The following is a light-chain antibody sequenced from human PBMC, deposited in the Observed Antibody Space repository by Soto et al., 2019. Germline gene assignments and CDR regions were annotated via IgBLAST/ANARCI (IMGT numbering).Light chain of an antibody. J-gene: IGKJ5*01. CDR1: QTIDSW. Sequence: DILMTQSPSSVSASVGDRVTITCRASQTIDSWVAWYQQKPGKAPKLLVYDATSLESGVSSRFSGSGYGTDFTLSINNLQPDDFATYYCQQYNRLITFGQGTRLEIK. CDR3: QQYNRLIT. CDR2: DAT. V-gene: IGKV1-5*01.